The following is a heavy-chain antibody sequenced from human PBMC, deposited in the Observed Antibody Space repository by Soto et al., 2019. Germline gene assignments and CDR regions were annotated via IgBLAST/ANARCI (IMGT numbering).Heavy chain of an antibody. J-gene: IGHJ4*02. Sequence: VQLVESGGGLIQPGGSLRLSCAASGFTVSSNSMSWVRQAPGKGLEWVSVIYSGGSTYYADSVKGRFTISRDNSKNTLYLQMNSLRAEDTAVYYCARLTNGYYSLDYWGQGTLVTVSS. CDR1: GFTVSSNS. D-gene: IGHD3-3*01. CDR3: ARLTNGYYSLDY. V-gene: IGHV3-53*01. CDR2: IYSGGST.